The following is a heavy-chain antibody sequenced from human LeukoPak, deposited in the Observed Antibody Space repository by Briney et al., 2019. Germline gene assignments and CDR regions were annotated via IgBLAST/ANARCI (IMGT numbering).Heavy chain of an antibody. J-gene: IGHJ6*03. V-gene: IGHV4-4*07. CDR2: IYTSGST. CDR1: GGSVSSYY. CDR3: ARVQGGSRGYYYYMDV. Sequence: SETLSPTCTVSGGSVSSYYWSWIRQPAGKGLEWIGRIYTSGSTNYNPSLKSRVTMSVDTSKNQFSLKLSSVTAADTAVYYCARVQGGSRGYYYYMDVWGKGTTVTVSS.